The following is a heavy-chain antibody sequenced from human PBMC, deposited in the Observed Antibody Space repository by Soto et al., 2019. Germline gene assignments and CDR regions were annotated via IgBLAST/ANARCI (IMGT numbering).Heavy chain of an antibody. V-gene: IGHV4-59*08. CDR2: VNDGWGA. J-gene: IGHJ6*02. CDR3: VRQGFGARPGLVDV. CDR1: GASISNYY. D-gene: IGHD3-10*01. Sequence: QVHLQQSGPGLVKPSETLSLSCTISGASISNYYWSWIRQVPGKGMEWIGYVNDGWGAAYNPSLQSRGAVSLDTSKSLLSLKLTSVTATDPAVYYCVRQGFGARPGLVDVGGQGTTVTVSS.